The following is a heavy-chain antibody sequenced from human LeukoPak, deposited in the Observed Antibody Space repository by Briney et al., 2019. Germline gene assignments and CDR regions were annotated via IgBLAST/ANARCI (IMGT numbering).Heavy chain of an antibody. D-gene: IGHD6-13*01. CDR2: INAGNGNT. Sequence: ASVKVSCKASGYTFTSYAMHWVRQAPGQRLEWMGWINAGNGNTKYSQELQGRVTITRDTSASTAYMELSSLRSEDMAVYYCARSRVYSSSWYYFDYWGQGTLVTVSS. V-gene: IGHV1-3*03. CDR3: ARSRVYSSSWYYFDY. J-gene: IGHJ4*02. CDR1: GYTFTSYA.